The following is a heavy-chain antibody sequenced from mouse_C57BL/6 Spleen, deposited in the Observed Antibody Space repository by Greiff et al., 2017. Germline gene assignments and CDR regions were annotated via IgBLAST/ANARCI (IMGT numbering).Heavy chain of an antibody. CDR1: GFTFSSYG. CDR2: ISSGGSYT. D-gene: IGHD4-1*01. CDR3: ARQGDLSNSYYFDY. Sequence: VQLKESGGDLVKPGGSLKLSCAASGFTFSSYGMSWVRQTPDKRLEWVATISSGGSYTYYPDSVKGRFTISRDKDKNTLYLQMSSLKSEDTAMYYCARQGDLSNSYYFDYWGQGTTLTVSS. J-gene: IGHJ2*01. V-gene: IGHV5-6*01.